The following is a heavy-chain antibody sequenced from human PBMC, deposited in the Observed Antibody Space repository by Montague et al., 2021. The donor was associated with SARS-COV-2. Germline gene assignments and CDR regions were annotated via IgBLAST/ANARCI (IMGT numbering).Heavy chain of an antibody. CDR2: IYNSGST. J-gene: IGHJ3*02. CDR1: GGSISRYS. D-gene: IGHD6-13*01. V-gene: IGHV4-59*01. CDR3: ARVGQGSSWYEVAFDI. Sequence: SETLSLTCTVSGGSISRYSWTWIRQPPGKGLEWIGYIYNSGSTNXNPSLTSRVTISVDTSKNQFSLKLSSVAAADTAVYYCARVGQGSSWYEVAFDIWGQGTMVTVSS.